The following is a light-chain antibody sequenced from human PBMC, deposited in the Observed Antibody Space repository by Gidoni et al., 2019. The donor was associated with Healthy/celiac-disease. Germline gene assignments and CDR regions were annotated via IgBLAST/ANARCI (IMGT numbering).Light chain of an antibody. J-gene: IGLJ3*02. CDR2: GNS. CDR1: SSNIGAGYD. V-gene: IGLV1-40*01. CDR3: QSYDSSLSGWV. Sequence: QSVLTQPPSVSGAPGPRVTISCTGSSSNIGAGYDVHWYQQLPGTAPKLLIYGNSNLPSGVPDRFSGSKSGTSASLSITGLQAEDEADYYCQSYDSSLSGWVFGGGTKLTVL.